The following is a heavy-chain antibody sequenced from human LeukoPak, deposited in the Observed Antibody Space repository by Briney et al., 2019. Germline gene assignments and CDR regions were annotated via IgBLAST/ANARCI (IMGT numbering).Heavy chain of an antibody. V-gene: IGHV3-15*01. CDR1: GFSLSKVW. D-gene: IGHD4-17*01. Sequence: GGSLRLSCTASGFSLSKVWMSWDRQAPGQGLEWVGHIKTKTDGGTTEYVAPVRGRFTISRDDSGDTLYLQMNSLKIEDTAVYYCTTVDYGDLTPAASSDYWGQGTLVTVSS. CDR3: TTVDYGDLTPAASSDY. CDR2: IKTKTDGGTT. J-gene: IGHJ4*02.